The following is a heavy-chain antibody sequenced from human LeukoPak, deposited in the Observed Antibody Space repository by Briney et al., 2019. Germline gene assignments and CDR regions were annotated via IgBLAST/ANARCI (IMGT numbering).Heavy chain of an antibody. CDR1: GFTFSNAW. J-gene: IGHJ4*02. Sequence: PGGSLRLSCAASGFTFSNAWMSWVRQAPGKGLEWVGRIKSKTDGGTTDYAAPVKGRFTISRDDSKNTLYLQMNSLKTEDTAVYYCTGGYYDILTGYSHFDYWGQGTLVTVSS. CDR2: IKSKTDGGTT. V-gene: IGHV3-15*01. CDR3: TGGYYDILTGYSHFDY. D-gene: IGHD3-9*01.